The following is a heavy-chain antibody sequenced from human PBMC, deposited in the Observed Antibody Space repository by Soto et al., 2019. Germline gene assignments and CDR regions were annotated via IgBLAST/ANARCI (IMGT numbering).Heavy chain of an antibody. D-gene: IGHD2-21*02. CDR3: ARDSGIMTAVDS. Sequence: QVQLQESGPGLVKPSQTLSLTCTDSGGSIKSDGYYWTWIRQHPGKGLEWIGYISYSGSTYYNPSLKSRVTISVDTSKNQLSLKLSSVTAADTAVYYCARDSGIMTAVDSWGQGTLVPVSS. J-gene: IGHJ4*02. CDR1: GGSIKSDGYY. V-gene: IGHV4-31*03. CDR2: ISYSGST.